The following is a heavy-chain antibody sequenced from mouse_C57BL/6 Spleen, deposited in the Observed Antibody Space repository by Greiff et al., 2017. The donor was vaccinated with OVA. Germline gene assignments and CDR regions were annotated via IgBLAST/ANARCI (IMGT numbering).Heavy chain of an antibody. Sequence: QVQLQQPGAELVKPGASVKLSCKASGYTFTSYWMQWVKQRPGQGLEWIGEIDPSDSYTNYTQKFKGKATLTVDPSSSTAYMQLSSLTSEDSAVYYCARRTTVFDYWGQGTTLTVSS. CDR3: ARRTTVFDY. CDR1: GYTFTSYW. D-gene: IGHD1-1*01. J-gene: IGHJ2*01. V-gene: IGHV1-50*01. CDR2: IDPSDSYT.